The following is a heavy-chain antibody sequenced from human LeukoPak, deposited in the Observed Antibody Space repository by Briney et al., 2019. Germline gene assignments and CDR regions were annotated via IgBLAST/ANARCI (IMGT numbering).Heavy chain of an antibody. CDR1: GFTFSTYW. CDR2: IKQDGSEK. Sequence: GGSLRLSCAASGFTFSTYWMNWVRQAPGKGLEWVANIKQDGSEKYYADSVKGRFIISRDNAKNSLYLQINSLRVEDTAVYHCARPTIVGVVTRAYYGMDVWGQGTTVTVSS. CDR3: ARPTIVGVVTRAYYGMDV. D-gene: IGHD3-3*01. J-gene: IGHJ6*02. V-gene: IGHV3-7*01.